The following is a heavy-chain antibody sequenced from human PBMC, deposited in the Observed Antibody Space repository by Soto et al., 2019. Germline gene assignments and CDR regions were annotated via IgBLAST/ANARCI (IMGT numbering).Heavy chain of an antibody. D-gene: IGHD4-17*01. Sequence: SETLSLTCTVSGGSISSGGYYWSWIRQHPGKGLEWIGYIYYSGSTYYNPSLKSRVTISVDTSKNQFSLKLSSVTAADTAVYYCARDKSYGDYYYYMDVWGKGTTVTVSS. CDR2: IYYSGST. J-gene: IGHJ6*03. V-gene: IGHV4-31*03. CDR3: ARDKSYGDYYYYMDV. CDR1: GGSISSGGYY.